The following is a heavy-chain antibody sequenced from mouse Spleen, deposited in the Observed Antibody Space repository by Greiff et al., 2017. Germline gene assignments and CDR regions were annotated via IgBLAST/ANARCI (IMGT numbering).Heavy chain of an antibody. CDR2: ISNGGGST. Sequence: EVKLMESGGGLVQPGGSLKLSCAASGFTFSDYYMYWVRQTPEKRLEWVAYISNGGGSTYYPDTVKGRFTISRDNAKNTLYLQMSRLKSEDTAMYYCARQAGSSYYFDYGGQGTTLTVSS. CDR1: GFTFSDYY. CDR3: ARQAGSSYYFDY. V-gene: IGHV5-12*01. J-gene: IGHJ2*01. D-gene: IGHD1-1*01.